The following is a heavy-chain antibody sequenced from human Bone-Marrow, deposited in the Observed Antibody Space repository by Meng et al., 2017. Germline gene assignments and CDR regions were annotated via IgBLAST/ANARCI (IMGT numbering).Heavy chain of an antibody. Sequence: GLLRLSESLSLTCAGYGGSCSVYHLGWIRQPPGKGLEWIGEINHSGSTNYNPSLKSRVTISVDTSKNQFSLKLSSVTAADTAVYYCARERNTYRFSVGRGKWFDPWGQGTLVTVSS. V-gene: IGHV4-34*01. CDR1: GGSCSVYH. CDR3: ARERNTYRFSVGRGKWFDP. J-gene: IGHJ5*02. D-gene: IGHD3-3*01. CDR2: INHSGST.